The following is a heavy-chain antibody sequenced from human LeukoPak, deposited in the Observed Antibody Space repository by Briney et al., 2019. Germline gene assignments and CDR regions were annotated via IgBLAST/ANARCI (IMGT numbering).Heavy chain of an antibody. J-gene: IGHJ4*02. CDR2: INPNSGGT. CDR3: ARGGMGWLQLGEGFDY. V-gene: IGHV1-2*02. CDR1: GYTFTGYY. D-gene: IGHD5-24*01. Sequence: GASVKVSCKASGYTFTGYYMHWVRQAPGQGLEWMGWINPNSGGTNYAQKFQGRVTMTRDTSISTAYMELSRLRSDDTAVYYCARGGMGWLQLGEGFDYWGQGTLVTVSS.